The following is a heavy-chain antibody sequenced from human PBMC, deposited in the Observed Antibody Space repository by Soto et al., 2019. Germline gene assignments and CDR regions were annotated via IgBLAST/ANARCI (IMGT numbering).Heavy chain of an antibody. J-gene: IGHJ4*02. Sequence: QLQLQESGPGLVKPSETLSLTCTVSGGSISSSSYYWGWIRQPPGKGLEWIGSIYYSGGTYYNPSPKGRVTTSVDTSKNQFSLKLSSVTAADTAVYYCARHDIGPTPPLIVVVVAARDYFDYWGQGTLVTVSS. CDR2: IYYSGGT. V-gene: IGHV4-39*01. D-gene: IGHD2-15*01. CDR3: ARHDIGPTPPLIVVVVAARDYFDY. CDR1: GGSISSSSYY.